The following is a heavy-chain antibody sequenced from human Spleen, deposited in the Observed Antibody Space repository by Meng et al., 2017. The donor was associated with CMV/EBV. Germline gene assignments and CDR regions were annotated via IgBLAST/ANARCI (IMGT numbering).Heavy chain of an antibody. CDR3: ARCGSNYFAFDY. Sequence: GSLRLSCTVSGGSISSGRYYWGWIRQPPGKGLEWIGYIYYSGSSNYNPSLKSRFTISVGTSKTHFSLTLKSVTAADTAVYFCARCGSNYFAFDYWGPGMLVTVSS. CDR1: GGSISSGRYY. D-gene: IGHD3-10*01. J-gene: IGHJ4*02. V-gene: IGHV4-61*03. CDR2: IYYSGSS.